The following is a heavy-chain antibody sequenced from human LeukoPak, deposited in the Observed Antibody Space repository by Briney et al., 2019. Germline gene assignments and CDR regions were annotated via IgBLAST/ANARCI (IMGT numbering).Heavy chain of an antibody. CDR2: ISYDGSNK. D-gene: IGHD6-13*01. Sequence: GGSLRLSCAASGFTFSSYGMHWVRQAPGKGLEWVAVISYDGSNKYYADSVMGRFTISRDNSKNTLYLQMNSLRAEDTAVYYCARDPGYSSSWYNSFDYYYGMDVWGQGTTVTVSS. V-gene: IGHV3-30*03. CDR3: ARDPGYSSSWYNSFDYYYGMDV. J-gene: IGHJ6*02. CDR1: GFTFSSYG.